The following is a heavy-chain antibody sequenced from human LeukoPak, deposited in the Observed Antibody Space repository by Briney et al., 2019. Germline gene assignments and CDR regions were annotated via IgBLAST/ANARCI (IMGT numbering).Heavy chain of an antibody. V-gene: IGHV3-73*01. D-gene: IGHD3-3*02. Sequence: GGSLRLSCAASGFTFSGFAMHWVRQASGKGLEWVGRIRSKANNYATAYAASVKGRFTISRDDSKNTAYLQMNSLKTEDAAVYYCSSLADYWGQGTLVTVSS. CDR3: SSLADY. J-gene: IGHJ4*02. CDR1: GFTFSGFA. CDR2: IRSKANNYAT.